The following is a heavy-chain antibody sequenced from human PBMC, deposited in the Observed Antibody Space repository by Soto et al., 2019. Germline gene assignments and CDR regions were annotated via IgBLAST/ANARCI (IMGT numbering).Heavy chain of an antibody. D-gene: IGHD2-2*01. CDR2: ISYSRST. V-gene: IGHV4-61*01. J-gene: IGHJ6*02. CDR3: AREYESEDCGSNKCTSLDV. CDR1: GVSVSTDRFF. Sequence: PSETLSLTCTVSGVSVSTDRFFWSWIRQSPGKGLEWIGYISYSRSTNYNPSLNSRVPLSVPTPTTPSSLNSSTVTPADPAVYYCAREYESEDCGSNKCTSLDVWAQGATVTVSS.